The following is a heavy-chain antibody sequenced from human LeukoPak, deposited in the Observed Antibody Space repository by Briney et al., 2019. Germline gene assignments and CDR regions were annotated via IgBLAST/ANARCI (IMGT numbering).Heavy chain of an antibody. D-gene: IGHD3-9*01. CDR2: INPNSGGT. V-gene: IGHV1-2*02. Sequence: GASVKVSCKASGYTFTGYYMHWVRQAPGQGLEWMGWINPNSGGTNYAQKFQGRVTMTRDKSISTAYMELSSLRSEDTAVYYCARDEGYYDILTGPPSYWGQGTLVTVSS. J-gene: IGHJ4*02. CDR1: GYTFTGYY. CDR3: ARDEGYYDILTGPPSY.